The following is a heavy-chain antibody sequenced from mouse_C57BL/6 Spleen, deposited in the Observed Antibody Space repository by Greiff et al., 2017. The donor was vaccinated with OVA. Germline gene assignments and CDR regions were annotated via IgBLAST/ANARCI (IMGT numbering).Heavy chain of an antibody. J-gene: IGHJ2*01. CDR1: GFTFSSYA. Sequence: EVKVEESGEGLVKPGGSLKLSCAASGFTFSSYAMSWVRQTPEKRLEWVAYISSGGDYIYYADTVKGRFTISRDNARNTLYLQMSSLKSEDTAMYYCTRGGANFDYWGQGTTLTVSS. CDR3: TRGGANFDY. CDR2: ISSGGDYI. V-gene: IGHV5-9-1*02.